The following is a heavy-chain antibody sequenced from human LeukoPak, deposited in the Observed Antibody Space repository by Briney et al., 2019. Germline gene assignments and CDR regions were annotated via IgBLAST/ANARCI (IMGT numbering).Heavy chain of an antibody. CDR2: ISAYNGNT. CDR3: ATYYDILTGYYSAEYFQH. D-gene: IGHD3-9*01. V-gene: IGHV1-18*01. J-gene: IGHJ1*01. Sequence: GASVKVSCKASGYTFTSYGISWVRQAPGQGLEWMGWISAYNGNTNYAQKLQGRVTMTTDTSTSTAYMELRSLRSDDPAVYYCATYYDILTGYYSAEYFQHWGQGTLVTVSS. CDR1: GYTFTSYG.